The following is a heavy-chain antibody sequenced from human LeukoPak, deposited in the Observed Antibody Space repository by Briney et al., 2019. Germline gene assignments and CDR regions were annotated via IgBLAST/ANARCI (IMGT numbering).Heavy chain of an antibody. Sequence: ASVKVSCKASGYTFTSYDINWVRQATGQGLEWMGWMNPNSGNTGYAQKFQGRVTMTRNTSISTAYMELSSLRSEDTAVYYCARSLKRVSWGVVTARYFDYWGQGTLVTVSS. CDR1: GYTFTSYD. CDR2: MNPNSGNT. V-gene: IGHV1-8*01. CDR3: ARSLKRVSWGVVTARYFDY. D-gene: IGHD2-21*02. J-gene: IGHJ4*02.